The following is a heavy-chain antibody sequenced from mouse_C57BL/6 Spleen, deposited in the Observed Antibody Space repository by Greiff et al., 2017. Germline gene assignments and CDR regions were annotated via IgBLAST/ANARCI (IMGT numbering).Heavy chain of an antibody. CDR3: ARDWDGYYGYFDV. Sequence: QVQLQQSGAELARPGASVKLSCKASGYTFTSYGISWVKQRTGQGLEWIGEIYPRSGNTYYNEKFKGKATLTADKSSSTAYMELRSLTSEDSAVYFCARDWDGYYGYFDVWGTGTTVTVSS. CDR1: GYTFTSYG. CDR2: IYPRSGNT. D-gene: IGHD2-3*01. J-gene: IGHJ1*03. V-gene: IGHV1-81*01.